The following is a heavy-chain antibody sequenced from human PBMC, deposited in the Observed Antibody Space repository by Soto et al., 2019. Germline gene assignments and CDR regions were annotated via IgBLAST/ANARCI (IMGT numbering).Heavy chain of an antibody. CDR1: GGSISSYY. CDR3: ARSMVRGFKPKAVGMDV. CDR2: ISYSGST. J-gene: IGHJ6*02. D-gene: IGHD3-10*01. Sequence: SETLSLTCTVSGGSISSYYWSWIRQPPGKGLEWIGYISYSGSTNYNLSLKSRVTISVDTSKNQFSLKLSSVTAADTAVYYCARSMVRGFKPKAVGMDVWGQGTTVTVSS. V-gene: IGHV4-59*01.